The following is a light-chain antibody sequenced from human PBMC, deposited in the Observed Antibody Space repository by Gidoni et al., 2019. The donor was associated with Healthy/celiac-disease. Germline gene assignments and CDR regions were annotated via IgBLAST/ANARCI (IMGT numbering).Light chain of an antibody. CDR2: LEGSGSY. Sequence: QPVLTQSSSASASLGSSVKLTCTLSSGHSSYIIAWHQQQPGKAPRYLMKLEGSGSYNKGSGVPDRYLTISNLQFEDEADYYCETWDSNTQVFGGGTKLTVL. CDR3: ETWDSNTQV. CDR1: SGHSSYI. J-gene: IGLJ3*02. V-gene: IGLV4-60*02.